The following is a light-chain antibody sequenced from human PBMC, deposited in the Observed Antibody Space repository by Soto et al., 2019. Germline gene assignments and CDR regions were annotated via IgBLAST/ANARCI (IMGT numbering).Light chain of an antibody. V-gene: IGLV3-21*04. J-gene: IGLJ2*01. Sequence: SYELTQPPSLSVAPGYTARITCGGNNIGSKSVNWYQQKPGQAPVVVIYYDTDRPSGIPERFSGSNSGNTATLTISRVEAGDEADYYCQLWDRSSGHPGVVFGGGTKLTVL. CDR2: YDT. CDR3: QLWDRSSGHPGVV. CDR1: NIGSKS.